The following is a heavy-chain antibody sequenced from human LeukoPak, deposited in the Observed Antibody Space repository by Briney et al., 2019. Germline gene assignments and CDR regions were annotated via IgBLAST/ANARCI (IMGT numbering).Heavy chain of an antibody. CDR2: ISGSGGST. CDR3: AKKRGGTYPD. CDR1: GFTFSSYA. D-gene: IGHD1-26*01. Sequence: GGSLRLSYAASGFTFSSYAMTWVRQAPGMGLEWVSFISGSGGSTTYADSVKGRFTISRDNSKNTLYLQMNSLKAEDTAVHYCAKKRGGTYPDWGQGTLVIVSS. V-gene: IGHV3-23*01. J-gene: IGHJ4*02.